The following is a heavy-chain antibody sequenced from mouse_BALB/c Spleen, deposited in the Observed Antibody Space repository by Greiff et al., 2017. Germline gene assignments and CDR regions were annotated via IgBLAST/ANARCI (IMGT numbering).Heavy chain of an antibody. CDR1: GYTFTDYW. V-gene: IGHV1-69*01. J-gene: IGHJ2*01. CDR2: IDTSDSYT. CDR3: AREGSYGYDGGRGGGFDY. D-gene: IGHD2-2*01. Sequence: QVQLQQPGAELVMPGASVKMSCKASGYTFTDYWMHWVKQRPGQGLEWIGAIDTSDSYTSYNQKFKGKATLTVDESSSTAYMQLSSLTSEDSAVYYCAREGSYGYDGGRGGGFDYWGQGTTLTVSS.